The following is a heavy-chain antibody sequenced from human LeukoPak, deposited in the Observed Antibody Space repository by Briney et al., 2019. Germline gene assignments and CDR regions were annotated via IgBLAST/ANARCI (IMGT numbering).Heavy chain of an antibody. CDR2: ISGSGSTI. CDR1: GFTFSSYE. J-gene: IGHJ5*02. Sequence: GGSLRLSCAASGFTFSSYEMNWVRQAPGKGLEWVSYISGSGSTIYYADSVKGRFTVSRDDAKSSLYLQMNSLRAEDTAIYYCAREKRFNWFDPWGQGTLVTVSS. V-gene: IGHV3-48*03. CDR3: AREKRFNWFDP. D-gene: IGHD5-24*01.